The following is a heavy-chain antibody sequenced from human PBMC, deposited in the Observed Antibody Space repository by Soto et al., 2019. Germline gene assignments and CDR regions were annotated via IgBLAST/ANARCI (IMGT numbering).Heavy chain of an antibody. CDR2: ISYDGTTE. D-gene: IGHD1-20*01. CDR3: AKYRLYNWSEPLDF. CDR1: GLTFTNHG. J-gene: IGHJ4*02. Sequence: QVQLVESGGGVVQPGRSLRLSCAASGLTFTNHGMHWVRQAPGKGLEWVAHISYDGTTEHYADSVKGRFTISRDNPNNTVHLQMNTLRPEDKAVYYCAKYRLYNWSEPLDFWGQGTLVSVSS. V-gene: IGHV3-30*18.